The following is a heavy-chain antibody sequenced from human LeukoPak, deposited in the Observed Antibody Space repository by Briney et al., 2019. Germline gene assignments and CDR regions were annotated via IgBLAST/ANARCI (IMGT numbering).Heavy chain of an antibody. J-gene: IGHJ4*02. CDR3: AGLRDAAAGTSFNY. CDR1: GGSIRSGGYY. CDR2: IYYSGST. Sequence: SETLSLTCTVSGGSIRSGGYYWSWIRQYPGKGLEWIGYIYYSGSTYYNPSLKSRVTISVDTSKNQFSLKLSSVTAADTAVYYCAGLRDAAAGTSFNYWGQGTLVTVSS. V-gene: IGHV4-31*03. D-gene: IGHD6-13*01.